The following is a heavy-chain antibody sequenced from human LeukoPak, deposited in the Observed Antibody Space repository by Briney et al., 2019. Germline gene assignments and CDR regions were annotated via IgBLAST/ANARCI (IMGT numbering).Heavy chain of an antibody. CDR2: ISSSSSYI. D-gene: IGHD3-16*02. CDR3: AGLPFGGVIVKYNWFDP. J-gene: IGHJ5*02. V-gene: IGHV3-21*01. Sequence: GGSLRLSCAASEFTFSSYSMNWVRQAPGKGLEWVSSISSSSSYIYYADSVKGRFTISRGNAKNSLYLQMNSLRAEDTAVYYCAGLPFGGVIVKYNWFDPWGQGTLVTVSS. CDR1: EFTFSSYS.